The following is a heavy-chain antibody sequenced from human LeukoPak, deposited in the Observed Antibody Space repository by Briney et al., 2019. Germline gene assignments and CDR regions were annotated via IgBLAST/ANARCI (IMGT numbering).Heavy chain of an antibody. CDR3: ARGPAWYFNY. J-gene: IGHJ4*02. CDR1: GGSISSYY. Sequence: SETLSLTCNVSGGSISSYYWSWIRQPPGKGLEWIGYIYYSGSTNYNPPLMSRATISEDTSKNQFSLKLSSVTAADTAIYYCARGPAWYFNYWGQGTLVTVSS. V-gene: IGHV4-59*01. CDR2: IYYSGST.